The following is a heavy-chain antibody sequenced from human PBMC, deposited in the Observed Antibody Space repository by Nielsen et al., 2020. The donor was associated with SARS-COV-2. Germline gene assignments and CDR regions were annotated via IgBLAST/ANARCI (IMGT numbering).Heavy chain of an antibody. CDR3: ANDCFGNY. Sequence: GESLKISCAASGFTVSSNYMSWVRQAPGKGLEWVSVIYSSGSTYYADSVKGRFTISRDSSKNTLYLQMNSLRAEDTAVYYCANDCFGNYWGQGTLVTVSS. CDR2: IYSSGST. V-gene: IGHV3-53*01. D-gene: IGHD2-21*01. CDR1: GFTVSSNY. J-gene: IGHJ4*02.